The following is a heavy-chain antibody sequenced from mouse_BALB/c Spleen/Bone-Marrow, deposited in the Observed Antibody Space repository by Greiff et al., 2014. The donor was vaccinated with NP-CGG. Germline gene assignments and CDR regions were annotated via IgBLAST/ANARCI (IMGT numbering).Heavy chain of an antibody. V-gene: IGHV7-3*02. Sequence: EVQLQQSGGGLVQPGGSLRLSCATSGFTLTDYYMSWVRQPPGKALEWLGFIRNKASGYTTDYSASVKGRFTISRDNSQSILYLQMNTLRAEDSATYYCAREYGYFDVWGAGTTVTVSS. D-gene: IGHD1-1*02. J-gene: IGHJ1*01. CDR3: AREYGYFDV. CDR1: GFTLTDYY. CDR2: IRNKASGYTT.